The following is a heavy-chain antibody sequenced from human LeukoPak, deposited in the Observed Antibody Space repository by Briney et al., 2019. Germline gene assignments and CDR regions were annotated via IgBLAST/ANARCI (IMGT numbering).Heavy chain of an antibody. CDR3: AVDPLPYIVMK. D-gene: IGHD2-21*01. CDR1: GDSHSRWHYF. V-gene: IGHV4-30-4*01. CDR2: IFYSGTT. Sequence: PSQTQSLICTLSGDSHSRWHYFWTWIRQPPGKGLEWIGYIFYSGTTYYNPSLKSRVTISIDTSKDQFSLKLSSVTAADTAVYYCAVDPLPYIVMKWAEETLLTVSS. J-gene: IGHJ4*02.